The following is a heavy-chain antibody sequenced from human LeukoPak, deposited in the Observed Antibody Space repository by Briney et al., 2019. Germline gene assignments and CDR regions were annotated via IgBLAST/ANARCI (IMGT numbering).Heavy chain of an antibody. CDR2: ISGSGGGT. D-gene: IGHD1-26*01. CDR3: AKDFLGAFDY. CDR1: GLTFNTYA. V-gene: IGHV3-23*01. Sequence: HPGGSLRLSCAASGLTFNTYALSWVRQAPGKGLEWVSAISGSGGGTYYADSVKGRFTISRDNSKNTLYLQMNSLRAEDTAVYYCAKDFLGAFDYWGQGTLVTVSP. J-gene: IGHJ4*02.